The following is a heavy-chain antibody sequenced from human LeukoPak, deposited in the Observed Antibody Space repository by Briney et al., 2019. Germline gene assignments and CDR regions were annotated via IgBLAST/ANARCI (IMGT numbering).Heavy chain of an antibody. J-gene: IGHJ4*02. CDR2: VNGDGSAP. Sequence: GGSLRLSCAASGFTFSNYWMHWVRQAPGKGLVWVSRVNGDGSAPNYADSVKGRFTISRDNSKNTLYLQMNSLRAEDTAVYYCAKVWDWGIGSYWGQGTLVTVSS. D-gene: IGHD3/OR15-3a*01. CDR1: GFTFSNYW. CDR3: AKVWDWGIGSY. V-gene: IGHV3-74*01.